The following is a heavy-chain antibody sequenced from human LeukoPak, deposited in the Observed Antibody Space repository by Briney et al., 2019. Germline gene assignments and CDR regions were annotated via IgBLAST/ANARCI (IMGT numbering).Heavy chain of an antibody. CDR2: ISYDGSHK. V-gene: IGHV3-30*18. CDR3: AKGRSYDSSGYEFDF. CDR1: GFTFNSYG. Sequence: GGSLRLSCSASGFTFNSYGMHWVRQAPGKGLEWVAVISYDGSHKSYVDSVKGRFTISRDDSKSTLFLQMNSLRGEDTAVYYCAKGRSYDSSGYEFDFWGQGTLVTVSS. D-gene: IGHD3-22*01. J-gene: IGHJ4*02.